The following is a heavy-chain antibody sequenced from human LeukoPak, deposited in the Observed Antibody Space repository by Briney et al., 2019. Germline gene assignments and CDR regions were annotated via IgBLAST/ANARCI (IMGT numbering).Heavy chain of an antibody. Sequence: GASVKVSCKASGYTFTGYYMHWVRQAPGQGLEWMGWINPNSGGTNYAQKLQGRVTMTTDTSTSTAYMELRSLRSDDTAVYYCARCGVPDIVVVPAGARGEWFDPWGQGTLVTVSS. CDR1: GYTFTGYY. V-gene: IGHV1-2*02. J-gene: IGHJ5*02. CDR3: ARCGVPDIVVVPAGARGEWFDP. D-gene: IGHD2-2*01. CDR2: INPNSGGT.